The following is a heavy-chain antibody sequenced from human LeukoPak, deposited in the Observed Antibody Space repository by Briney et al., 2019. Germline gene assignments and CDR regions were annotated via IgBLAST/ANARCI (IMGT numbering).Heavy chain of an antibody. D-gene: IGHD2-2*01. V-gene: IGHV3-23*01. CDR2: ISGSGGST. CDR1: GFTFSSYA. Sequence: GSLRLSCAASGFTFSSYAMSWVRQAPGKGLEWVSAISGSGGSTYYADSVKGRFTISRDNSKNTLYLQMNCLRAEDTAVYYCAKGPYCSSTSCYWHDAFDIWGQGTMVTVSS. CDR3: AKGPYCSSTSCYWHDAFDI. J-gene: IGHJ3*02.